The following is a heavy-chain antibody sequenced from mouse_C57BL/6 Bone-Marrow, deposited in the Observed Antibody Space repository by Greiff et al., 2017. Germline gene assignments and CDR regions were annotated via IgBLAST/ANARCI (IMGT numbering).Heavy chain of an antibody. Sequence: QVQLQQPGTELVKPGASVKLSCKASGYTFTSYWMHWVKQRPGQGLEWIGNINPSNGGTNYNEKFKSKATLTVDKSSSTAYMQLSSLTSEDSAVYDCARKRGSGYRVAWFAYWGQGTLVTVSA. D-gene: IGHD3-2*02. CDR1: GYTFTSYW. CDR2: INPSNGGT. CDR3: ARKRGSGYRVAWFAY. V-gene: IGHV1-53*01. J-gene: IGHJ3*01.